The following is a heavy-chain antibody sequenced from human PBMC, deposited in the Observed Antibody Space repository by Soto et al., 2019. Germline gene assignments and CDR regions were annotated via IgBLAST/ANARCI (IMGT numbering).Heavy chain of an antibody. CDR2: IWYDGSVK. J-gene: IGHJ6*01. D-gene: IGHD2-15*01. CDR1: GFTFNTYG. CDR3: ARVGCSGGNCKAYSYYAMDV. V-gene: IGHV3-33*01. Sequence: QVQLVESGGGVVQPGRSLRLSCAASGFTFNTYGMHWVRQAPGKGLEWVAIIWYDGSVKDYADSVKGRFTISRDNSKNTLYLQMNGLRAEDTAVFYCARVGCSGGNCKAYSYYAMDVW.